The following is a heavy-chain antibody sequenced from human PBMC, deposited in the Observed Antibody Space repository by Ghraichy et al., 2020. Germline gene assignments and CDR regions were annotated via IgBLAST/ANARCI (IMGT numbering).Heavy chain of an antibody. Sequence: GGSLRLSCAASGFTFSSYAMSWVRQAPGKGLEWVSAISGSGGSTYYADSVKGRFTISRDNSKNTLYLQMNSLRAEDTAVYYCAKHRSGGPMIVGSFDYWGQGTLVTVSS. D-gene: IGHD3-22*01. J-gene: IGHJ4*02. CDR2: ISGSGGST. CDR3: AKHRSGGPMIVGSFDY. V-gene: IGHV3-23*01. CDR1: GFTFSSYA.